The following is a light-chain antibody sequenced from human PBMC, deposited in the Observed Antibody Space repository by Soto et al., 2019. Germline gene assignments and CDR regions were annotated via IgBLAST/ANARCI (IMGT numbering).Light chain of an antibody. CDR2: KAS. Sequence: DIQMTQSPSSLSASVGDRVTNTCRASQSISNWLAWYQQKPGKAPKLLIYKASTLESGVPSRFSGSGSGTEFSLTISSLQPDDFATYYCQQFNTNSLITFGQGTQLEIK. J-gene: IGKJ5*01. CDR1: QSISNW. V-gene: IGKV1-5*03. CDR3: QQFNTNSLIT.